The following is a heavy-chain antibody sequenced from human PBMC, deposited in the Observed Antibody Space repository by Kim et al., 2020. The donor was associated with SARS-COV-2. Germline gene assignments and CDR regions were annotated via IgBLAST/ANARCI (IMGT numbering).Heavy chain of an antibody. Sequence: SETLSLTCAVYGGSFSGYYWSWIRQPPGKGLEWIGEINHSGSTNYNPSLKSRVTISVDTSKNQFSLKLSSVTAADTAVYYCARNYYDILTGYKYYFDYWG. CDR3: ARNYYDILTGYKYYFDY. J-gene: IGHJ4*01. V-gene: IGHV4-34*01. CDR2: INHSGST. CDR1: GGSFSGYY. D-gene: IGHD3-9*01.